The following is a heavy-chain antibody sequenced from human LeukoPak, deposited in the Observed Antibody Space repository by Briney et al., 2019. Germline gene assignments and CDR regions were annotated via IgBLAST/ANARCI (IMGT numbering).Heavy chain of an antibody. CDR1: GGSFSGYY. CDR3: ARGLGAAAEGDYYYYGMDV. V-gene: IGHV4-34*01. CDR2: INHSGST. Sequence: SETLSLTCAVYGGSFSGYYWSWIRQPPGKGLEWIGEINHSGSTNYNPSLKSRVTISVDTSKNQFSLKLSSVTAADTAVYYCARGLGAAAEGDYYYYGMDVWGQGTTVTVSS. D-gene: IGHD6-13*01. J-gene: IGHJ6*02.